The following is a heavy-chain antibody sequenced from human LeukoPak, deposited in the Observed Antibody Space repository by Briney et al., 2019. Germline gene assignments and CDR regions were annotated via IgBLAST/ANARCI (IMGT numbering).Heavy chain of an antibody. CDR2: IYDSGNT. V-gene: IGHV4-39*02. J-gene: IGHJ4*02. CDR1: GGSISRSNSY. D-gene: IGHD6-19*01. Sequence: SETLSLTCIVSGGSISRSNSYWAWIRQPPGKGLEWTGSIYDSGNTYYNPSLGSRVTVSADTSKNHFSLKLRSVTAADTAVYYCATGGGIAVAHAWGQGSLVTVSS. CDR3: ATGGGIAVAHA.